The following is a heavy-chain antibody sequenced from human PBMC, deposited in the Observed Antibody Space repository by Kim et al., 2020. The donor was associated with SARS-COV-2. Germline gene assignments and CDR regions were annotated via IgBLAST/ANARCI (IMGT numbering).Heavy chain of an antibody. CDR1: GFTFSSYG. CDR2: IWYDGSNK. D-gene: IGHD4-17*01. Sequence: GGSLRLSCAASGFTFSSYGMHWVRQAPGKGLEWVAVIWYDGSNKYYADSVKGRFTISRDNSKNTLYLQMNSLRAEDTAVYYCARDGNGDYPYCYFDLWGRGTLVTVS. J-gene: IGHJ2*01. V-gene: IGHV3-33*01. CDR3: ARDGNGDYPYCYFDL.